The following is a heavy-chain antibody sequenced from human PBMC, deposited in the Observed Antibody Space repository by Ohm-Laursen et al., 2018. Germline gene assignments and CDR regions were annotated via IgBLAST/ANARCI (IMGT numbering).Heavy chain of an antibody. CDR2: FYHSGGT. J-gene: IGHJ3*01. Sequence: SETLSLTWPVSGASISSYYWTWIRQPPGKGLEWIGHFYHSGGTNNNPSFKSRVTISIDTSKNQVSLNLNSVTAADTAVYYCASSQSSSWYHAFDVWGQGTMVTVSS. V-gene: IGHV4-4*08. D-gene: IGHD6-13*01. CDR3: ASSQSSSWYHAFDV. CDR1: GASISSYY.